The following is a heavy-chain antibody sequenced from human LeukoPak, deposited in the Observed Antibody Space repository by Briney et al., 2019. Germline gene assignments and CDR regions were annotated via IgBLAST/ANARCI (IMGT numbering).Heavy chain of an antibody. Sequence: PSETLSLTCAVSGGSISSNNWWSWVRQPPGKGLEWIGYIYYSGSTNYNPSLKSRVTISVDTSKNQFSLKLSSVTAADTAVYYCARDQRFLEWLSTGYNWFDPWGQGTLVTVSS. D-gene: IGHD3-3*01. CDR2: IYYSGST. J-gene: IGHJ5*02. V-gene: IGHV4-4*02. CDR1: GGSISSNNW. CDR3: ARDQRFLEWLSTGYNWFDP.